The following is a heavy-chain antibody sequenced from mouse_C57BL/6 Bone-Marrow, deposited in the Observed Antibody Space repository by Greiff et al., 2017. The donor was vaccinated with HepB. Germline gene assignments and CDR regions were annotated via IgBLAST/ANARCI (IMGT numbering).Heavy chain of an antibody. CDR1: GFTFSSYA. Sequence: EVKVVESGGGLVKPGGSLKLSCAASGFTFSSYAMSWVRQTPEKRLEWVATISDGGSYTYYPDNVKGRFTISRDNAKNNLYLQMSHLKSEDTAMYYCARDRLPYFDVWGTGTTVTVSS. J-gene: IGHJ1*03. V-gene: IGHV5-4*01. CDR2: ISDGGSYT. CDR3: ARDRLPYFDV. D-gene: IGHD5-5*01.